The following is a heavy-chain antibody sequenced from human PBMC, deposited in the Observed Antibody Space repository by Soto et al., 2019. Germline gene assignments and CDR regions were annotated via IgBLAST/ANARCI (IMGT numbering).Heavy chain of an antibody. V-gene: IGHV3-74*03. D-gene: IGHD6-25*01. CDR2: TNSDGSSV. J-gene: IGHJ4*02. CDR1: GFTLSGNW. CDR3: VRAPDQRPFDY. Sequence: EVQLVESGGGLVQPGGSLRLSCAASGFTLSGNWIHWGRRVPGKGLVWVSRTNSDGSSVTYADSVKGRFTLTRDNAKYAWFLQMDGLAVEDRAMYYCVRAPDQRPFDYWGQGTLVTVSS.